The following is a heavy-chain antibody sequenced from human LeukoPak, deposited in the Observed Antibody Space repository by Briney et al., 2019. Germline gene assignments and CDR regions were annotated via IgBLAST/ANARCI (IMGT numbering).Heavy chain of an antibody. Sequence: PGGSLRLSCAASGFTFSSYSMNWVRQAPGKGLEWVSSISSSSSYIHYADSVKGRFTISRDNAKNSLYLQMNSLRAEDTAVYYCARDQTGTDYWGQGTLVTVSS. CDR2: ISSSSSYI. CDR1: GFTFSSYS. V-gene: IGHV3-21*01. J-gene: IGHJ4*02. CDR3: ARDQTGTDY. D-gene: IGHD3-10*01.